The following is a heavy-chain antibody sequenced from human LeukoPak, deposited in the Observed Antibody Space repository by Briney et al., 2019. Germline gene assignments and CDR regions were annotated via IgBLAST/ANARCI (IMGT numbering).Heavy chain of an antibody. CDR3: ARGVTYYYDSSGYYDLPAFDI. J-gene: IGHJ3*02. CDR1: GGSISSGDYY. D-gene: IGHD3-22*01. CDR2: IYYSGST. V-gene: IGHV4-30-4*01. Sequence: NPSQTLSLTCTVSGGSISSGDYYWSWIRQPPGKGLEWIGCIYYSGSTYYNPSLKSRVTISVDTSKNQFSLKLSSVTAADTAVYYCARGVTYYYDSSGYYDLPAFDIWGQGTMVTVSS.